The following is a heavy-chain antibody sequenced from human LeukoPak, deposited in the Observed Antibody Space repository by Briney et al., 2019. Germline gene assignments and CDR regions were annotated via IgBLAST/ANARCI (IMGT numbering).Heavy chain of an antibody. CDR1: GYTFTNYH. V-gene: IGHV1-46*01. CDR3: ARPTYDSSDYEYFQH. Sequence: ASVKVSCKASGYTFTNYHMNWVRQAPGQGLEWMGIINLSGGSTTNAQKFQGRVTMTRDTSISTAYMELSRLRSDDTAVYYCARPTYDSSDYEYFQHWGQGTLVTVSS. D-gene: IGHD3-22*01. CDR2: INLSGGST. J-gene: IGHJ1*01.